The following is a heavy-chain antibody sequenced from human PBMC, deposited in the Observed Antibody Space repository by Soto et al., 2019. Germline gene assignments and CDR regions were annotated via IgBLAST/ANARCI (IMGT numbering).Heavy chain of an antibody. D-gene: IGHD6-6*01. CDR1: GGSFSGYY. CDR3: AGIAARRKGYYYYGMDV. V-gene: IGHV4-34*01. J-gene: IGHJ6*02. Sequence: NPSETLSLTCAVYGGSFSGYYWSWIRQPPGKGLEWIGEINHSGSTNYNPSLKSRVTISVDTSKNQFSLKLSSVTAADTAVYYCAGIAARRKGYYYYGMDVWGQGTTVTVSS. CDR2: INHSGST.